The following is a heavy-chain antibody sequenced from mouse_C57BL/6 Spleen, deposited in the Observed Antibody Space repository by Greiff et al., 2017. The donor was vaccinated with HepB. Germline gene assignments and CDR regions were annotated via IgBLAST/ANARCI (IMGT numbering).Heavy chain of an antibody. V-gene: IGHV1-80*01. CDR2: IYPGDGDT. CDR3: ARSVYYYGSKDAMDY. Sequence: VQLQQSGAELVKPGASVKISCKASGYAFSSYWMNWVKQRPGKGLEWIGQIYPGDGDTNYNGKFKGKATLTADKSSSTAYMQLCSLTSEESAVYFCARSVYYYGSKDAMDYWGQGTSVTVSS. CDR1: GYAFSSYW. D-gene: IGHD1-1*01. J-gene: IGHJ4*01.